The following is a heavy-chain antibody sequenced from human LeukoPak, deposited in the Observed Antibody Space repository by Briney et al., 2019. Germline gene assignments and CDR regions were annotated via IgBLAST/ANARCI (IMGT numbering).Heavy chain of an antibody. Sequence: GASVKVSCKASGYTFTSYGISWVRQAPGQGLEWMGWISAYNGSTNYAQKLQGRVTMTTDTSTSTAYMELRSLRSDDTAVYYCARVSYGDYVVAWFDPWGQGTLVTVSS. V-gene: IGHV1-18*01. D-gene: IGHD4-17*01. CDR3: ARVSYGDYVVAWFDP. J-gene: IGHJ5*02. CDR2: ISAYNGST. CDR1: GYTFTSYG.